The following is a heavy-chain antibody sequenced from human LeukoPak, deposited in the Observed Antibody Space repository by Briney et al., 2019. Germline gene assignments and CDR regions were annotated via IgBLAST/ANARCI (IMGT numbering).Heavy chain of an antibody. CDR1: GFTFSSYS. J-gene: IGHJ6*02. D-gene: IGHD2-2*01. CDR3: ARDMRYYYYYGMDV. V-gene: IGHV3-7*01. CDR2: IKQDGSEK. Sequence: GGSLRLSCAASGFTFSSYSMNWVRQAPGKGLEWVANIKQDGSEKYYVDSVKGRFTISRDNAKNSLYLQMNSLRAEDTAVYYCARDMRYYYYYGMDVWGQGTTVTVSS.